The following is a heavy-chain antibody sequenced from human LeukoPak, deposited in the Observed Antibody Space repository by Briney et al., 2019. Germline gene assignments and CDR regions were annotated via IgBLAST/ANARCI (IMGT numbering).Heavy chain of an antibody. CDR3: ARDTCSSTSCYGYYYYGMDV. Sequence: GGSLRLSCAASGFTFSSYSMNWVRQAPGKGLEWVSSISSSSSYIYYADSVKGRFTISRDNAKNSLYLQMNSLRAEDTAVYYCARDTCSSTSCYGYYYYGMDVWGQGTTVTVSS. D-gene: IGHD2-2*01. V-gene: IGHV3-21*01. CDR2: ISSSSSYI. J-gene: IGHJ6*02. CDR1: GFTFSSYS.